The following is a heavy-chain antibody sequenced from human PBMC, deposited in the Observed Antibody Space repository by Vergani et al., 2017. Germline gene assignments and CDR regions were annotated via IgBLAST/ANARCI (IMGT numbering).Heavy chain of an antibody. CDR3: ARAPDCSSTSCYSWDYYGMDV. CDR1: GGTFSSYA. V-gene: IGHV1-69*01. D-gene: IGHD2-2*01. J-gene: IGHJ6*02. Sequence: QVQLVQSGAEVKKPGSSVKVSCKASGGTFSSYAISWVRQAPGQGLEWMGGIIPIFGTANYAQKFQGRVTITADESTSTAYMELSSLRSEDTAVYYCARAPDCSSTSCYSWDYYGMDVWGQGTTVTVSS. CDR2: IIPIFGTA.